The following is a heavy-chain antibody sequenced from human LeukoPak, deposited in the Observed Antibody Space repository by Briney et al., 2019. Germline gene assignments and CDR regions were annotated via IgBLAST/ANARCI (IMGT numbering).Heavy chain of an antibody. D-gene: IGHD3-3*01. J-gene: IGHJ6*02. Sequence: GGSLRLSCAASGFTFSSYGMHWVRQAPGKGLEWVSSISSSSSYIYYADSVKGRFTISRDNAKNSLYLQMNSLRAEDTAVYYCARFEEYYDFWSGFRAPPGGNYYGMDVWGQGTTVTVSS. CDR3: ARFEEYYDFWSGFRAPPGGNYYGMDV. CDR2: ISSSSSYI. V-gene: IGHV3-21*01. CDR1: GFTFSSYG.